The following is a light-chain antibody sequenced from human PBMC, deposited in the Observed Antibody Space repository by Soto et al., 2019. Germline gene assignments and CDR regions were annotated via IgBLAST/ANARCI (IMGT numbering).Light chain of an antibody. CDR2: RAS. CDR1: RSVSSNY. Sequence: EIVLTQSPGTLSLSPGETATLSCRASRSVSSNYLAWYQQRPGQAPRLLINRASNRATGIPDRFTGSGSGTDVTLTINRLEPADFAVYYCQHYGSSPRTFGQGTKVEIK. J-gene: IGKJ1*01. CDR3: QHYGSSPRT. V-gene: IGKV3-20*01.